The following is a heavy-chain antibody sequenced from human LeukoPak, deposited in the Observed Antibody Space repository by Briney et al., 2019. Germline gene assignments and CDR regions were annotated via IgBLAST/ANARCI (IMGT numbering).Heavy chain of an antibody. Sequence: GGSLRLSCAGSGFTFSTYWMTWVRQAPGKGLEWVANINQDGGEKYYVDSVKGRFTISRDNAKNSLSLQMNSLRAEDSAVYYCAKRQLSTGMDVWGRGTTVTVSS. J-gene: IGHJ6*02. CDR1: GFTFSTYW. CDR2: INQDGGEK. CDR3: AKRQLSTGMDV. V-gene: IGHV3-7*03. D-gene: IGHD5-18*01.